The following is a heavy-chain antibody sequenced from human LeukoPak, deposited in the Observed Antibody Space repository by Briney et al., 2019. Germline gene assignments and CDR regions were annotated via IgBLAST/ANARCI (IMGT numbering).Heavy chain of an antibody. D-gene: IGHD2-15*01. Sequence: APVXVSCKASGYTFTSYGISWVRQAPGQGLEWMGWISAYNGNTNYAQKLQGRVTMTTDTSTSTAYIELRSLRSDDTAVYYCARVNPNAILAWRGGSSRSIDYWGQGTLVTVSS. CDR3: ARVNPNAILAWRGGSSRSIDY. J-gene: IGHJ4*02. V-gene: IGHV1-18*01. CDR1: GYTFTSYG. CDR2: ISAYNGNT.